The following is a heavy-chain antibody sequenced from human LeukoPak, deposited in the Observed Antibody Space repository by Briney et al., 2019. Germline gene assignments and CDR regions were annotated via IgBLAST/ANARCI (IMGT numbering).Heavy chain of an antibody. J-gene: IGHJ6*03. CDR2: IYTSGST. CDR1: GGSISSYY. V-gene: IGHV4-4*07. Sequence: PSETLSLTCTVSGGSISSYYWSWIRQPAGKGLEWIGRIYTSGSTNYNPSLKSRVTMSVDTSKNQFSLKLSSVTAADTAVYYCARERPATSSTYDFWSGYFNYYYCYMDVWGKGTTVTVSS. CDR3: ARERPATSSTYDFWSGYFNYYYCYMDV. D-gene: IGHD3-3*01.